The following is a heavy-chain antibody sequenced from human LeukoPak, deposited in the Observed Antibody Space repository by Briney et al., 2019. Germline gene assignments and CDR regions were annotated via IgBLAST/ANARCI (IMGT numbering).Heavy chain of an antibody. V-gene: IGHV4-34*01. CDR2: INHSGST. CDR1: GGSFSGYY. CDR3: GRHVLPYGDGRRMNWFDP. J-gene: IGHJ5*02. D-gene: IGHD4-17*01. Sequence: SETLSLTCAVYGGSFSGYYWSWIRQPPGKGLEWIGEINHSGSTNYNPSLKRRVTISVDTSKNQFSLKLSSVTAADTAVYYCGRHVLPYGDGRRMNWFDPWGRGTLVAVSS.